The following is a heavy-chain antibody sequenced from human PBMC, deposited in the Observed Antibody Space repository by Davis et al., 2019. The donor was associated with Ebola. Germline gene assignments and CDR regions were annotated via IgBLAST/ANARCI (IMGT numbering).Heavy chain of an antibody. CDR2: INHSGST. D-gene: IGHD3-22*01. Sequence: SETLSLTCAVYGGSFSGYYWSWIRQPPGKGLEWIGEINHSGSTNYNPSLKSRVTISVDTSKNQFSLKLSSVTAADTAVYYCARVTLDYYDSSGYYLNAFDIWGQGTMVTVSS. CDR1: GGSFSGYY. V-gene: IGHV4-34*01. J-gene: IGHJ3*02. CDR3: ARVTLDYYDSSGYYLNAFDI.